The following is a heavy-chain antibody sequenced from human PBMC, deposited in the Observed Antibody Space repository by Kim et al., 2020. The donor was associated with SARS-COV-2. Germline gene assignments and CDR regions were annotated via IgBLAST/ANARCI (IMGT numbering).Heavy chain of an antibody. CDR2: IKSKTDGGTT. D-gene: IGHD4-4*01. Sequence: GGSLRLSCAASGFTFSNAWMSWVRQAPGKGLEWVGRIKSKTDGGTTDYAAPVKGRFTISRDDSKNTLYLQMNSLKTEDTAVYYCTTAPTTVMVFIYALDYYYGMDVWGQGTTVTVSS. J-gene: IGHJ6*02. V-gene: IGHV3-15*01. CDR1: GFTFSNAW. CDR3: TTAPTTVMVFIYALDYYYGMDV.